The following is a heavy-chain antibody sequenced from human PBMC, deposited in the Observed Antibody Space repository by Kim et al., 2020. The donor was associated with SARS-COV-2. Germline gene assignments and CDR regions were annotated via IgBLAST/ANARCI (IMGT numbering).Heavy chain of an antibody. D-gene: IGHD3-16*01. Sequence: GGSLRLSCAASGFTVSSNYMSWVRQAPGKGLEWVSVIYSGGSTYYDDSVKGRFTISRDNSKNTPYLQMNSLRAGDTAVHYCSRALYRGLRPDYYCCMDVWGQRTTVTVSS. CDR2: IYSGGST. V-gene: IGHV3-53*01. J-gene: IGHJ6*02. CDR3: SRALYRGLRPDYYCCMDV. CDR1: GFTVSSNY.